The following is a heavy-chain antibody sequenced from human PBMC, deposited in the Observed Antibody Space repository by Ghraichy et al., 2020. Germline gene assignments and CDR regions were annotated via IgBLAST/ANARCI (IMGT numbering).Heavy chain of an antibody. D-gene: IGHD1-26*01. Sequence: SETLSLTCAVYGGSFSGYYWSWIRQPPGKGLEWIGEINHSGSTNYNPSLKSRVTISVDTSKNQFSLKLSSVTAADTAVYYCARGRRGIVGALPYFDYWGQGTLVTVSS. CDR3: ARGRRGIVGALPYFDY. J-gene: IGHJ4*02. V-gene: IGHV4-34*01. CDR2: INHSGST. CDR1: GGSFSGYY.